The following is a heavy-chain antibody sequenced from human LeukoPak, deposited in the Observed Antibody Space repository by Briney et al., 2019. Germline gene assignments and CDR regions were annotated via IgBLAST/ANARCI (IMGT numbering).Heavy chain of an antibody. V-gene: IGHV5-51*01. J-gene: IGHJ5*02. CDR3: ARRGRGDYGDYAHWFDP. Sequence: GESLKISCQGSGYSFSTYWIGWVRQMPGKGLEWMGIIYPGDSDTSYSPSFRGHVTISVDKSISTAYLQWSSLKASDTAMYYCARRGRGDYGDYAHWFDPWGQGTLVTVSS. D-gene: IGHD4-17*01. CDR2: IYPGDSDT. CDR1: GYSFSTYW.